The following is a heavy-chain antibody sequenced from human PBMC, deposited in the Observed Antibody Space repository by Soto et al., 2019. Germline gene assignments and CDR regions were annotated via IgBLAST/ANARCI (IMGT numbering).Heavy chain of an antibody. CDR3: ARDLGYPDY. V-gene: IGHV4-38-2*02. D-gene: IGHD2-15*01. CDR1: GYSISSGYY. J-gene: IGHJ4*02. Sequence: SETLSLTCAVSGYSISSGYYWGWIRQPPGKGLEWIGSIYHSGSTYYNPSLKSRVTISVDTSKNQFSLKLSSVTAADTAVYYCARDLGYPDYWGRGTLVTVSS. CDR2: IYHSGST.